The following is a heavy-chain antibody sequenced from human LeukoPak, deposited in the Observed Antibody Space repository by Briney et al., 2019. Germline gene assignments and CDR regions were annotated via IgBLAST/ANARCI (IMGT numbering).Heavy chain of an antibody. Sequence: PSETLSLTCAVYGGSFSGYYWSWIRQPPGKGLEWIGEINHSGSTNYNPSLKSRVTISLDTSKNQFSLKVSSVTAADTAVYYCARDRGYSFDTPYRYFDYWAQGTLVTVSS. D-gene: IGHD5-18*01. CDR3: ARDRGYSFDTPYRYFDY. V-gene: IGHV4-34*01. CDR2: INHSGST. CDR1: GGSFSGYY. J-gene: IGHJ4*02.